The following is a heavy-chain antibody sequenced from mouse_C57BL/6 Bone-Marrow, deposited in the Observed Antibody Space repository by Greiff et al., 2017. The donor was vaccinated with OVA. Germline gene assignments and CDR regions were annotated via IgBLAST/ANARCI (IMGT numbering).Heavy chain of an antibody. J-gene: IGHJ2*01. CDR3: ARYRYSPSPLPFPFDY. V-gene: IGHV1-72*01. CDR2: IDPNSGGT. D-gene: IGHD1-1*01. CDR1: GYTFTSYW. Sequence: VKLQQPGAELVKPGASVKLSCKASGYTFTSYWMHWVKQRPGRGLEWIGRIDPNSGGTKYNEKFKSKATLTVDKPSSTAYMQLSSLTSEDSAVYYCARYRYSPSPLPFPFDYWGQGTTLTVSS.